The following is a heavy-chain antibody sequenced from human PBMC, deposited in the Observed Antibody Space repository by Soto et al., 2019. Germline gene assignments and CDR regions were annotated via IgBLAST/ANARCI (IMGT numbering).Heavy chain of an antibody. D-gene: IGHD1-26*01. CDR3: ARHVGAAPHFDY. Sequence: QLQLQESGPGLVKPSETLSLTCTVSGGSISSSSYYWGWIRQPPGKGLEWIGSIYYSGSTYYNPSLKSRVTISVDSSKNQCSPKLSSVTAADPAVYYCARHVGAAPHFDYWGEGTLVTVSS. CDR1: GGSISSSSYY. CDR2: IYYSGST. V-gene: IGHV4-39*01. J-gene: IGHJ4*02.